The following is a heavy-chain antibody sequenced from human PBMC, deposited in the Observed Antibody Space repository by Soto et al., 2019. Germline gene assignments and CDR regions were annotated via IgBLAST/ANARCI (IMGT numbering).Heavy chain of an antibody. CDR2: IYHSGST. CDR3: ARVPYYYDSSGYFRASDAFDI. V-gene: IGHV4-30-2*01. D-gene: IGHD3-22*01. CDR1: GGSTSSGVYS. Sequence: SETRSLTCAVSGGSTSSGVYSWSWIRQQPGKGLEWIGYIYHSGSTYYNPSLKSRVTISVDRSKNQFSLKLSSVTAADTAVYYCARVPYYYDSSGYFRASDAFDIRGQGTMVT. J-gene: IGHJ3*02.